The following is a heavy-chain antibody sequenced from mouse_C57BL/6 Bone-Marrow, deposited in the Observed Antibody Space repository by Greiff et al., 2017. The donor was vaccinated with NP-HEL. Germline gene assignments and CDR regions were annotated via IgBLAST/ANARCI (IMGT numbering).Heavy chain of an antibody. CDR3: ASGCNYWYYFGF. V-gene: IGHV1-47*01. D-gene: IGHD2-1*01. CDR1: GYTFTTYP. Sequence: QVQLQQSGAELVKPGASVKMSCKASGYTFTTYPIEWVQQNHGKSLEWIGNFHPYNDDTEYNEKFKNKATLTVEKSSSTVYLELSRFTSADSSVYNCASGCNYWYYFGFWGRGTALTVTA. CDR2: FHPYNDDT. J-gene: IGHJ2*01.